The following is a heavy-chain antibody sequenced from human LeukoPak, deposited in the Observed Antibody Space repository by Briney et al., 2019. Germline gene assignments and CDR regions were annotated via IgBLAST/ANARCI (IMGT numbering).Heavy chain of an antibody. CDR3: ARVTYYDSSGYYYGDAFDI. V-gene: IGHV3-21*01. CDR2: ISSSSSYI. D-gene: IGHD3-22*01. CDR1: GFTFSSYS. Sequence: PGGSLRLSCAASGFTFSSYSMNWVRQAPGKGLEWVSSISSSSSYIYYADSVKGRFTISRDNAKNSLYLQMNSLRAEDTAVYYCARVTYYDSSGYYYGDAFDIWGQGTMVTVSS. J-gene: IGHJ3*02.